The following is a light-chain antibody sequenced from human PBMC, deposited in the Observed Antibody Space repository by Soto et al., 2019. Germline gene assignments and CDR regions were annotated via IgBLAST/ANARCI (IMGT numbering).Light chain of an antibody. CDR1: QSVSSN. CDR3: QQYGSSPRT. Sequence: EIVMTQSPATLSVSPGERATLSCRASQSVSSNLAWYQQKPGQSPRLLIYDASSGATGIPDRFSGSGSGTDFTLTISRLEPEDFAVYYCQQYGSSPRTFGQGTKVDIK. V-gene: IGKV3-20*01. CDR2: DAS. J-gene: IGKJ1*01.